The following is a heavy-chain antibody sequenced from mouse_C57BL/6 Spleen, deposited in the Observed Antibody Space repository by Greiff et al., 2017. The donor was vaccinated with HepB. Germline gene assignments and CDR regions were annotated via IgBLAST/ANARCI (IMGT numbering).Heavy chain of an antibody. CDR2: IDPSDSYT. Sequence: QVQLQQPGAELVMPGASVKLSCKASGYTFTSYWMHWVKQRPGQGLEWIGEIDPSDSYTNYNQKFKGKSTLTVDKSSSTAYMQLSSLTSEDSAVYYWARYYYGSSNVYLDVWGTGTTVTVSS. CDR3: ARYYYGSSNVYLDV. V-gene: IGHV1-69*01. J-gene: IGHJ1*03. CDR1: GYTFTSYW. D-gene: IGHD1-1*01.